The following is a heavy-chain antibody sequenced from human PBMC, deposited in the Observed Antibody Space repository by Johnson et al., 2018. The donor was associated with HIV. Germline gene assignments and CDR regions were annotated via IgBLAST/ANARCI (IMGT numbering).Heavy chain of an antibody. Sequence: QVQLVESGGGLVKPGGSLRLSCAASGFTCSSYAMHWVRQAPGKGLEWVAVIWYDGSNKYFADSVKGRFTISRDNSKNTLYLQMSSLRLEDTALYYCAKDSSSRMGFPGFDIWGPGTMVTVSS. J-gene: IGHJ3*02. CDR2: IWYDGSNK. CDR3: AKDSSSRMGFPGFDI. D-gene: IGHD2-2*01. V-gene: IGHV3-30*02. CDR1: GFTCSSYA.